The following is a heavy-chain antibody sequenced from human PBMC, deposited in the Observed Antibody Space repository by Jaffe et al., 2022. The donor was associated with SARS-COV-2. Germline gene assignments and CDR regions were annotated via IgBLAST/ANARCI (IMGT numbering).Heavy chain of an antibody. Sequence: EMQLLESGGGLVQPGGSLRLSCVASGFTFSDYAMTWVRQPPGKGLEWVSSIGGGRDDTHYANSVKGRFTISRDNSKNTVYLQMNGLRDEDTAVYHCAKDAQSYNNRWDWFDPWGQGTLVTVSS. CDR3: AKDAQSYNNRWDWFDP. V-gene: IGHV3-23*01. CDR1: GFTFSDYA. CDR2: IGGGRDDT. J-gene: IGHJ5*02. D-gene: IGHD3-10*01.